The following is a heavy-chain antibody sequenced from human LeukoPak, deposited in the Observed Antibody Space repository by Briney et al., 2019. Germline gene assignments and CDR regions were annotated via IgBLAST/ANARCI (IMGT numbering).Heavy chain of an antibody. J-gene: IGHJ4*02. CDR1: GFTFSTYW. CDR2: IKQHGSEK. V-gene: IGHV3-7*01. D-gene: IGHD6-6*01. CDR3: ARRGSIAASYYFDY. Sequence: GGSLRLSCAASGFTFSTYWMSWVRQAPGKGLEWVANIKQHGSEKYYVDSVKGRFTISRDNAKNSLYLQMNSLRAEDTAVYYCARRGSIAASYYFDYWGQGTLVTVSS.